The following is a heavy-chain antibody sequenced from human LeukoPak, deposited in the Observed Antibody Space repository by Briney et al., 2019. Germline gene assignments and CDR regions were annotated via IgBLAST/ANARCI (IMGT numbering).Heavy chain of an antibody. J-gene: IGHJ4*02. Sequence: AGGSLRLSCAASGLTFREYYMGWIRQAPGQGLEWISYISASGLSTYYADSVKGRFTISRDNAKSSLSLYMNFLRADDTAVYYCASSLNTVIISPYYFALWGQGTLVTVSS. CDR1: GLTFREYY. CDR3: ASSLNTVIISPYYFAL. V-gene: IGHV3-11*04. D-gene: IGHD5-18*01. CDR2: ISASGLST.